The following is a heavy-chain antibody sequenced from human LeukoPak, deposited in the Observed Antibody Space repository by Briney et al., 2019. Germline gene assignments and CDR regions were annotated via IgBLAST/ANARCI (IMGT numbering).Heavy chain of an antibody. Sequence: GGSLRLSCAASGFTFSDYYMSWIRQAPGKGLEWVSYISSSGSTIYYADSVKGRFTISRDSSKNTLYLQMSSLRPEDTAVYYCARDLWGDFDYWGQGTLVTVSS. CDR1: GFTFSDYY. D-gene: IGHD3-10*01. V-gene: IGHV3-11*04. CDR2: ISSSGSTI. CDR3: ARDLWGDFDY. J-gene: IGHJ4*02.